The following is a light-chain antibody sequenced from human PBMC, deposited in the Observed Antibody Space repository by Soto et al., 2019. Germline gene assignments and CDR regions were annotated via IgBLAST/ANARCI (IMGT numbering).Light chain of an antibody. CDR2: GAS. CDR3: QQYSSSPRT. CDR1: QSVVSKS. V-gene: IGKV3-20*01. J-gene: IGKJ1*01. Sequence: EIVLTQSPGTLSLSPGERATLSCRASQSVVSKSLAWYQQKPGQAPRLLIYGASSRAPGIPDRFSGSGSGTDFTLTISRLEPEDFAVYYCQQYSSSPRTFGQGTKVDIK.